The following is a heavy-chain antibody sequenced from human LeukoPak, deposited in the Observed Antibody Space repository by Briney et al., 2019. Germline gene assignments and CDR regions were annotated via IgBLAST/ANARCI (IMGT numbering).Heavy chain of an antibody. CDR3: ARGAAVAGNFDY. J-gene: IGHJ4*02. CDR2: IYHSGST. CDR1: GGSISSGGYY. D-gene: IGHD6-19*01. V-gene: IGHV4-30-2*01. Sequence: NPSETLSLTCTVSGGSISSGGYYWSWIRQPPGKGLEWIGYIYHSGSTYYNPSLKSRVTISVDRSKNQFSLKLSSVTAADTAVYYCARGAAVAGNFDYWGQGTLVTVSS.